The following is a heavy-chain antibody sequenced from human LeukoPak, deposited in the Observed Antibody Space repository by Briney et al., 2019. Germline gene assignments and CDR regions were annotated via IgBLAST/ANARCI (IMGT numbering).Heavy chain of an antibody. J-gene: IGHJ4*02. CDR2: ISSGSTK. CDR3: ARARIAAAGTTDSIGC. CDR1: GFTFSRYA. Sequence: GGSLRLSCAASGFTFSRYAMSWVRQAPGKGLEWVSYISSGSTKYYADSVKGRFTISRDNAKNSLYLQMNSLSDEDTAVYYCARARIAAAGTTDSIGCWGQGTLVTVSS. D-gene: IGHD6-13*01. V-gene: IGHV3-48*02.